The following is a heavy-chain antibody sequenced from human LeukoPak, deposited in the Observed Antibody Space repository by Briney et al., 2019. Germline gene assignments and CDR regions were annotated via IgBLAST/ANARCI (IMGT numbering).Heavy chain of an antibody. Sequence: LGGPLRLSCAASGFTFSSYSMNWVRQAPGKGLEWVSSISSSSSYIYYADSVKGRFTISRDNAKNSLYLQMNSLRAEDTAVYYCARGWSARHKEGERAFDIWGQGTMVTVSS. CDR2: ISSSSSYI. CDR1: GFTFSSYS. V-gene: IGHV3-21*01. CDR3: ARGWSARHKEGERAFDI. D-gene: IGHD3-16*01. J-gene: IGHJ3*02.